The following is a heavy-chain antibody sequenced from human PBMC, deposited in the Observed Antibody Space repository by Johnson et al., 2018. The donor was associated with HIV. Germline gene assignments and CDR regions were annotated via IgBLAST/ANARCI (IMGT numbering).Heavy chain of an antibody. Sequence: QVQLVESGGGLVQPGRSLRLSCAASGFSFDDYAMHWVRQAPGKGLEWVAVISYDGSNKYYADSLKGRFTISRDNSKNTLYLQMNSLRAEDTAVYYCANPTGSDAFDIWGQGTMVTVSS. D-gene: IGHD1-1*01. CDR1: GFSFDDYA. CDR3: ANPTGSDAFDI. J-gene: IGHJ3*02. CDR2: ISYDGSNK. V-gene: IGHV3-30*18.